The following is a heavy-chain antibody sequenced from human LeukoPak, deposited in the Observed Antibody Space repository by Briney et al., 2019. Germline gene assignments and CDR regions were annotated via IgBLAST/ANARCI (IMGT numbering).Heavy chain of an antibody. CDR1: GFTFSSSW. CDR3: ARDNPPDY. CDR2: IKQDGSEK. Sequence: PGGSLRLSCVASGFTFSSSWMSWVRRAPGKGLEWVANIKQDGSEKSYVESVGGRSTISRDNAKNSLYLQLNSLRAEDTALYYCARDNPPDYWGQGTLVTVSS. J-gene: IGHJ4*02. V-gene: IGHV3-7*03.